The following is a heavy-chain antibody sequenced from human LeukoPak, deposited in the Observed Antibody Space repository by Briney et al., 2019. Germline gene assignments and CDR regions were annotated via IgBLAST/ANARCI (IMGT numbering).Heavy chain of an antibody. D-gene: IGHD1-26*01. CDR2: IYYSGST. J-gene: IGHJ3*02. CDR3: AIGLQWDLQAFDI. CDR1: GGSVSSGSYY. V-gene: IGHV4-61*01. Sequence: SETLSLTCTVSGGSVSSGSYYWSWIRQPPGKGLEWIGYIYYSGSTNYNPSLKSRVTISVDTSKNQFSLKLSSVTAADTAVYYCAIGLQWDLQAFDIWGQGTMVTVSS.